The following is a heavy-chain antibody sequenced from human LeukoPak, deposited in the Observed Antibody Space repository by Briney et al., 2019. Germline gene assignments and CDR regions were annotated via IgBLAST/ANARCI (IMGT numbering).Heavy chain of an antibody. D-gene: IGHD6-13*01. CDR1: GFTFSSYS. CDR3: ARDLEQQLGLDY. CDR2: ISSGSSYI. Sequence: GGSLRLSCAASGFTFSSYSMNWVRQAPGKGLEWVSSISSGSSYIYYADSVKGRFTISRDNAKNSLYLQMNSLRAEDTAVYYCARDLEQQLGLDYWGQGTLVTVSS. J-gene: IGHJ4*02. V-gene: IGHV3-21*01.